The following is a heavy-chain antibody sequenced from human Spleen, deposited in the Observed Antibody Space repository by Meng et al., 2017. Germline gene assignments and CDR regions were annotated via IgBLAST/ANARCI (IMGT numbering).Heavy chain of an antibody. CDR2: INPDTGDT. D-gene: IGHD6-19*01. CDR3: ARGKQWNYAMDV. Sequence: ASVHVPCKPSGYNFTAYYIHWVRQAPGQGLEWMGHINPDTGDTLYAQKFQGRVSMTGDTSISTAYVELSGLRSDDTAVYYCARGKQWNYAMDVWGQGTTVTVSS. CDR1: GYNFTAYY. J-gene: IGHJ6*01. V-gene: IGHV1-2*06.